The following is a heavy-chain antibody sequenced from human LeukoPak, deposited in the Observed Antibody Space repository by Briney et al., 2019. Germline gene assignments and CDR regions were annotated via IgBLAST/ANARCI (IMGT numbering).Heavy chain of an antibody. D-gene: IGHD3-10*01. CDR2: VGASDGTT. CDR1: GFTFSNYA. J-gene: IGHJ5*02. V-gene: IGHV3-23*01. CDR3: ARRNAPYGPFDP. Sequence: GGSLRLSCAASGFTFSNYAMNWVRQAPGKGLEWVSVVGASDGTTYYADSVKGRFTISRDNSKDTVYMQMNSLRAEDTAVYYCARRNAPYGPFDPWGQGILVTVFS.